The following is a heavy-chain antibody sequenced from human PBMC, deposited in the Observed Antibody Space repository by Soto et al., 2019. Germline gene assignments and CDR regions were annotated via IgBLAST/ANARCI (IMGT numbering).Heavy chain of an antibody. CDR3: ARDEFGPIGY. CDR2: INAGSGNT. CDR1: GYTFTSYA. D-gene: IGHD3-3*01. J-gene: IGHJ4*02. Sequence: EASVKVSCKASGYTFTSYAMHWVRQAPGQRLEWMGWINAGSGNTKYSQKFQGRVTITRDTSASTAYMELSSLRSEDTAVYYCARDEFGPIGYWGQGTLVTVSS. V-gene: IGHV1-3*01.